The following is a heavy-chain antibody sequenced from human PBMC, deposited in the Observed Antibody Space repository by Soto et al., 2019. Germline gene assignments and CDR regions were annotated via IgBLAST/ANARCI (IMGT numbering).Heavy chain of an antibody. CDR1: GGSFSGYY. CDR3: ARFYSYGYFYYYGMDV. V-gene: IGHV4-34*01. J-gene: IGHJ6*02. D-gene: IGHD5-18*01. CDR2: INHSGST. Sequence: PSETLSLTCAVYGGSFSGYYWSWIRQPPGKGLEWIGEINHSGSTNYNPSLKSRVTISVDTSKNQFSLKLSSVTAADTAVYYCARFYSYGYFYYYGMDVWGQGTTVTVSS.